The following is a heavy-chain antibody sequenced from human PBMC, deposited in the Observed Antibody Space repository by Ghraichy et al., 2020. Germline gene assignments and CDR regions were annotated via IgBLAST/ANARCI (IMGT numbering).Heavy chain of an antibody. Sequence: SETLSLTCAVYSGSFSGYYWTWIRQPPGKGLEWIGEINHSGSTNYNPSLKSRVTISLDTSKNQFSLKLRSVTVADTAVYYCSLEWNFWGQGTLVTVSS. V-gene: IGHV4-34*01. CDR1: SGSFSGYY. J-gene: IGHJ4*02. CDR2: INHSGST. D-gene: IGHD2-8*01. CDR3: SLEWNF.